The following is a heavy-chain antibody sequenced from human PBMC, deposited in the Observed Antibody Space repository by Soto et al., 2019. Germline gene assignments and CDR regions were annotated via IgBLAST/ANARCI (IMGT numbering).Heavy chain of an antibody. V-gene: IGHV1-69*01. CDR2: IIPIFGIA. Sequence: QVQLVQSGAEVKKPGSSVKVSCKASGGTFSSYAISWVRQAPGQGLEWMGGIIPIFGIANYAQKFQGRVTITADDSASTAYMELRSVRSEDTALYYCAREAYCYDSSGYYPLDYWGQGTLVTGSS. CDR1: GGTFSSYA. J-gene: IGHJ4*02. CDR3: AREAYCYDSSGYYPLDY. D-gene: IGHD3-22*01.